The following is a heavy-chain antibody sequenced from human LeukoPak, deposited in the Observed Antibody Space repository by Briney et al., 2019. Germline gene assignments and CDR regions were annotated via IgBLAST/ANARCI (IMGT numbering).Heavy chain of an antibody. CDR2: IYHSGST. CDR1: GYSISSDYY. J-gene: IGHJ4*02. V-gene: IGHV4-38-2*02. Sequence: SETLSLTCTVSGYSISSDYYWGWIRQPPGKGLEWIGSIYHSGSTYYNPSLKSRVTISVDTSKNQFSLKLSSVTAADTAVYYCARARREMVDYWGQGTLVTVSS. CDR3: ARARREMVDY. D-gene: IGHD5-24*01.